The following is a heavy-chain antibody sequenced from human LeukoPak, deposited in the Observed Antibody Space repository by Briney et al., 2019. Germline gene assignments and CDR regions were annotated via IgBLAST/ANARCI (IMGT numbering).Heavy chain of an antibody. J-gene: IGHJ4*02. D-gene: IGHD2-15*01. CDR1: GGTFSSYA. CDR2: IIPIFGTA. Sequence: SVKVSCKASGGTFSSYAISWVRQAPGQGLEWMGRIIPIFGTANYAQKFQGTVTITTDESTSTAYMELSSLRSEDTAVYYCARDTHCSGGSCYSFDYWGQGTLVTVSS. CDR3: ARDTHCSGGSCYSFDY. V-gene: IGHV1-69*05.